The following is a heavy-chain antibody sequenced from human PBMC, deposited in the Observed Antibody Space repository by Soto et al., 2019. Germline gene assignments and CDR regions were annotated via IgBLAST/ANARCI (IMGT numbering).Heavy chain of an antibody. CDR3: AKDAHDYGDGAANWFDP. D-gene: IGHD4-17*01. CDR2: ISYDGSNK. J-gene: IGHJ5*02. V-gene: IGHV3-30*18. CDR1: GFTFSSYG. Sequence: QVQLVESGGGVVQPGRSLRLSCAASGFTFSSYGMHWVRQAPGKGLEWVAVISYDGSNKYYADSVKGRFTISRDNSKNTLYLQMNSLRAEDTAVYYCAKDAHDYGDGAANWFDPWGQGTLVTVSS.